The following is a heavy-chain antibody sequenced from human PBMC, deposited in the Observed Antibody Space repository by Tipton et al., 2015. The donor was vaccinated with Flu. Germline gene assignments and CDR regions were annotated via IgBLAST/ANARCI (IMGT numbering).Heavy chain of an antibody. CDR1: GGSISSHY. D-gene: IGHD6-6*01. J-gene: IGHJ4*02. V-gene: IGHV4-59*11. CDR3: AREWGREQLALDY. CDR2: IYYSGSI. Sequence: TLSLTCTVSGGSISSHYWSWIRQPPGKGLEWIGYIYYSGSISYNPSLKSRVTISVDTSKNQFSLKLSSVTAADTAVYYCAREWGREQLALDYWGQGTLVTVSS.